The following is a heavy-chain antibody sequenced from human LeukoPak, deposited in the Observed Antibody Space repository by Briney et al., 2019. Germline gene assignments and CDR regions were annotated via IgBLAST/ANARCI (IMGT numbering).Heavy chain of an antibody. J-gene: IGHJ4*02. CDR2: VSSYNGNT. D-gene: IGHD3-10*01. CDR1: GYTFTSTG. Sequence: ASVKVSCKASGYTFTSTGFCWVRQAPGQGLEWMGWVSSYNGNTNYAQKFRGRVTMTTDTSTNTAYMELRSLRSDDTAVYYCARDGFHDYWGQGTLVTVSS. V-gene: IGHV1-18*01. CDR3: ARDGFHDY.